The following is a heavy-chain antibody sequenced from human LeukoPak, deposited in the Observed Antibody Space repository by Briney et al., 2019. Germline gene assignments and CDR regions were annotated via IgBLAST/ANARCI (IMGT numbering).Heavy chain of an antibody. CDR1: GFTFSSYW. CDR3: ARGFYYDSSGYYYEDAGY. Sequence: PGGSLRLSCAASGFTFSSYWMHWVRQAPGKGLVWVSRINSDGSSTSYADSVKGRFTISRDNAKNTLYLQMNSLRAEDTAVYYCARGFYYDSSGYYYEDAGYWGQGTLVTVSS. J-gene: IGHJ4*02. CDR2: INSDGSST. V-gene: IGHV3-74*01. D-gene: IGHD3-22*01.